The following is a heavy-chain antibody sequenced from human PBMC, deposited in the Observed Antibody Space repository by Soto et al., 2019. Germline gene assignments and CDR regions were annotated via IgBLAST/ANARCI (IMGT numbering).Heavy chain of an antibody. CDR1: GFTFCSYA. CDR3: ARVNLYLNWFDP. D-gene: IGHD2-2*01. CDR2: ISGSGGST. Sequence: WGSLRLSCAASGFTFCSYALSWVRQAPGKGLEWVSAISGSGGSTYYADSVKGRFTISRDNAKNSLYLQMNSLRAEDTAVYYCARVNLYLNWFDPWGQGTLVTVSS. J-gene: IGHJ5*02. V-gene: IGHV3-23*01.